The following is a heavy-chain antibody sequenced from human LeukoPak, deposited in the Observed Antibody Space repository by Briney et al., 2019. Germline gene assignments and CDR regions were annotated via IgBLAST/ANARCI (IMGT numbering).Heavy chain of an antibody. Sequence: PGGSLRLSCAASGYTFNTFNMNWVRQAPGQGLEWVSSITSGGDYIYYADSLKGRFTTARDNAKNSLSLQLNSLRVEDTAVYYCARGHYDVLAASYKWTPDYWGQGTLVTVSS. V-gene: IGHV3-21*01. CDR1: GYTFNTFN. CDR2: ITSGGDYI. CDR3: ARGHYDVLAASYKWTPDY. J-gene: IGHJ4*02. D-gene: IGHD3-9*01.